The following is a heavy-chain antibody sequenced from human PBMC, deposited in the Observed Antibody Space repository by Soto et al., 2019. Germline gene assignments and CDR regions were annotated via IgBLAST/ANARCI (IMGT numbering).Heavy chain of an antibody. V-gene: IGHV2-5*02. D-gene: IGHD2-15*01. CDR3: AHKGGRGAGMDV. CDR1: GFSLSTSGVG. CDR2: IYWDEDK. J-gene: IGHJ6*02. Sequence: QITLKESGPPLVKPTQTLTLTCTLSGFSLSTSGVGVGWIRQPPGKALEWLALIYWDEDKRYSPSLKSRLTITKDTSTNEVVLTMTNMDPVATGTYYCAHKGGRGAGMDVWGQGATVTVSS.